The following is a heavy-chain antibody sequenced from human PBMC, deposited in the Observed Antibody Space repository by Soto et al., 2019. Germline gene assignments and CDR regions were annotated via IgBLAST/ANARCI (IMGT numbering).Heavy chain of an antibody. CDR2: IYYRYEWFH. D-gene: IGHD2-8*01. V-gene: IGHV6-1*01. Sequence: SQTLSLTCVISGDTVSSNSAAWNWIRQSPSRGLEWLGRIYYRYEWFHNYAESVESRLTINPDTSKNQFSLQLDSVTPEDGAVYFCVRGVLAWTSRSYYYYGMDVWGQGTTVTVSS. J-gene: IGHJ6*02. CDR1: GDTVSSNSAA. CDR3: VRGVLAWTSRSYYYYGMDV.